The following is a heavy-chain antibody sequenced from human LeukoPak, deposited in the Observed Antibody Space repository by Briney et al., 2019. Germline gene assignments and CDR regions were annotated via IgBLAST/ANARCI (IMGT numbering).Heavy chain of an antibody. J-gene: IGHJ4*02. D-gene: IGHD3-22*01. CDR1: GFTFSSFE. V-gene: IGHV3-33*06. Sequence: RGSLRLSCAASGFTFSSFEMNWVRQAPGKGLEWVAVIWYDGSNKYYADSVKGRFTISRDNSKNTLYLQMNSLRAEDTAVYYCAKELAYSDSSGYYFYFDYWGQGTLATVSS. CDR2: IWYDGSNK. CDR3: AKELAYSDSSGYYFYFDY.